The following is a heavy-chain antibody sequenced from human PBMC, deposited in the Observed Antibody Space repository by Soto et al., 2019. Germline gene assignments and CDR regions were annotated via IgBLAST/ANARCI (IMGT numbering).Heavy chain of an antibody. D-gene: IGHD6-19*01. CDR1: GFTFPTYS. J-gene: IGHJ4*02. CDR2: INAGNGDT. CDR3: ARGGSSGWPFDY. V-gene: IGHV1-3*01. Sequence: ASVKVSCKASGFTFPTYSMHWVRQAPGQRLEWMGWINAGNGDTKYSQNFEDRVTITRDTSATTAYMELSSLRFEDTAVYFCARGGSSGWPFDYWGQGTPVTVSS.